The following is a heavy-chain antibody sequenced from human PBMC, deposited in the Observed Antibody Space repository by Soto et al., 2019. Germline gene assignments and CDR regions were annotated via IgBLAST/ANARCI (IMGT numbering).Heavy chain of an antibody. CDR2: ISYDGSNK. CDR1: GFTFSSYA. J-gene: IGHJ4*02. CDR3: ARDFVTGHAY. Sequence: QVQLVESGGGVVQPGRSLRLSCAASGFTFSSYAMHWVRQAPGKGLEWVAVISYDGSNKYYADSVKGRFTISRDNSKNTLYPQMNSLRAEDTAVYYCARDFVTGHAYWGQGTLVTVSS. D-gene: IGHD3-10*01. V-gene: IGHV3-30-3*01.